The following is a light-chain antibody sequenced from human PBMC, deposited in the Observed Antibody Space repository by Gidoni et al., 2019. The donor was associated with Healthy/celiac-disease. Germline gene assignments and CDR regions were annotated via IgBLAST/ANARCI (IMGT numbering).Light chain of an antibody. J-gene: IGKJ4*01. CDR1: QSISSY. CDR3: QQSYSTPPLT. CDR2: AAS. V-gene: IGKV1-39*01. Sequence: IQMPQSPSSLSASVGDRVTLTCRAIQSISSYLNWYQHKPGKAPKLRIYAASSLQRGVPSRFSGSGSGTDFTLTISSLQPEDFATYYCQQSYSTPPLTFGGGTKVEIK.